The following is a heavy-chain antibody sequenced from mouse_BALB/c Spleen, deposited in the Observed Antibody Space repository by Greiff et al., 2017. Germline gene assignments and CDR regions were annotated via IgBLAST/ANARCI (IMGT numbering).Heavy chain of an antibody. CDR1: GFTFSSYA. CDR2: ISSGGSNT. CDR3: ARRTGYDYFDY. D-gene: IGHD2-2*01. J-gene: IGHJ2*01. Sequence: EVNLVESGGGLVKPGGSLKLSCAASGFTFSSYAMSWVRQTPEKRLEWVATISSGGSNTYYSDSVKGRFTISRDNAKNTLYLQMSSLRSEDTAMYYCARRTGYDYFDYWGQGTTVTVSA. V-gene: IGHV5-9-3*01.